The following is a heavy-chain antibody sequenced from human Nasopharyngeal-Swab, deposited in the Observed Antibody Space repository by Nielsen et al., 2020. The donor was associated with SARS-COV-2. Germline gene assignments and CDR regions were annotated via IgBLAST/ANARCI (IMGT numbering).Heavy chain of an antibody. Sequence: GGSLRLSCAASGFTFSSYAMSWVRQAPGRGLEWVSAISGSGGSTYYADSVKGRFTISRDNSKNTLDLQMNSLRAEDTAVYYCAKDGGIAVAGWFDPWGQGILVTVSS. V-gene: IGHV3-23*01. CDR2: ISGSGGST. CDR3: AKDGGIAVAGWFDP. D-gene: IGHD6-19*01. CDR1: GFTFSSYA. J-gene: IGHJ5*02.